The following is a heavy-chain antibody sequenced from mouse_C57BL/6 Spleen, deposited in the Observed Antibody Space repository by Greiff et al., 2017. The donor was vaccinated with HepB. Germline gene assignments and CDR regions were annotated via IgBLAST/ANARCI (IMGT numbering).Heavy chain of an antibody. J-gene: IGHJ3*01. V-gene: IGHV14-4*01. Sequence: EVQLQESGAELVRPGASVKLSCTASGFNIKDDYMHWVKPRPEQGLEWIGWIDPENGVTEYASKFQGNATITADTSSNTADLQLSSRTSEDKAVYYGTLDSSGYRREAWVAYWGQGTLVTVSA. CDR1: GFNIKDDY. D-gene: IGHD3-2*02. CDR3: TLDSSGYRREAWVAY. CDR2: IDPENGVT.